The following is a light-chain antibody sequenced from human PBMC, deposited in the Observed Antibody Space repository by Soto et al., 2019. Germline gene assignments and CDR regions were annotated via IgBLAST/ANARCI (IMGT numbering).Light chain of an antibody. V-gene: IGKV1-5*01. Sequence: DIQMTQSPSTLSASVGDRVTITCRASQSISSWLAWYQQKPGKAPKLLIYDASSLESGVPSRFSGSGSGTDFTITISSLQPEDFANYYCQQSYSTPQTFGHGTRLEIK. CDR2: DAS. J-gene: IGKJ5*01. CDR3: QQSYSTPQT. CDR1: QSISSW.